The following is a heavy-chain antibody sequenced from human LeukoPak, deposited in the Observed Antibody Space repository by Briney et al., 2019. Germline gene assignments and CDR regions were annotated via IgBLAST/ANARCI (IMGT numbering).Heavy chain of an antibody. D-gene: IGHD3-3*01. J-gene: IGHJ4*02. CDR2: IYYSGST. V-gene: IGHV4-39*01. CDR1: GGSISSSSYY. CDR3: ARLTTIIDFEY. Sequence: SETLSLTCTVSGGSISSSSYYWGWIRQPPGKGLEWIGSIYYSGSTYYNPSLKSRVTISVDTSKNQFSLKLSSVTAADTAVYYCARLTTIIDFEYWGRGTLVTVSS.